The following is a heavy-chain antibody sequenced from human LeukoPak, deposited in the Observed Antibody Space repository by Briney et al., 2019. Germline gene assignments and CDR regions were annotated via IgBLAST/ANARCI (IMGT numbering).Heavy chain of an antibody. V-gene: IGHV4-38-2*02. J-gene: IGHJ3*02. CDR2: IYHRGST. CDR3: ARDLEVTMVRGVIRGPHAFDI. CDR1: DYSISNGYY. D-gene: IGHD3-10*01. Sequence: PSETLSLTCTVSDYSISNGYYWGWIRQPPGKGLEWVGSIYHRGSTYYNPSLKSRVTISVDTSKNQFSLKLSSVTAADTAVYYCARDLEVTMVRGVIRGPHAFDIWGQGTMVTVSS.